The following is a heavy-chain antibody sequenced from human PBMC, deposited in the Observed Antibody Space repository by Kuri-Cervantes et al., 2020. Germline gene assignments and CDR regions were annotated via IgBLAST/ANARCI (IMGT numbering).Heavy chain of an antibody. V-gene: IGHV3-30-3*01. CDR1: GFTFSSYS. J-gene: IGHJ4*02. Sequence: GGSLRLSCTGSGFTFSSYSMHWVRQTPGKGLEWVALISYDGSNKYYAGSVKGRFTISRDNSKNTLYLQMNSLRAEDTAVYYCARDPGGRSSRGWLGYFDYWGQETLVTVSS. D-gene: IGHD6-19*01. CDR2: ISYDGSNK. CDR3: ARDPGGRSSRGWLGYFDY.